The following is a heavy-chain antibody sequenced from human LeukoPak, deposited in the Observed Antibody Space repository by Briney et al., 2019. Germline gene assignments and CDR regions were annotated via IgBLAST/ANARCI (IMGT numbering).Heavy chain of an antibody. CDR3: ARHVHSSSWYRTDAFDI. CDR2: IYHSGST. Sequence: SETLSLTCTVSGYSISSGYYWGWIRQPPGKGLEWIGSIYHSGSTYYNPSLKSRVTISVDTSKNQFSLKLSSVTAADTAVYYCARHVHSSSWYRTDAFDIWGQGTMVTVSS. D-gene: IGHD6-13*01. CDR1: GYSISSGYY. J-gene: IGHJ3*02. V-gene: IGHV4-38-2*02.